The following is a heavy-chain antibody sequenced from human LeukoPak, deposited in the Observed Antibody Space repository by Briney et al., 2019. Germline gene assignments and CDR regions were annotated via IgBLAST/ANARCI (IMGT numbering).Heavy chain of an antibody. CDR3: ARGLARKAARNRYFDY. Sequence: ASVKVSCKASGYTFTDYYMHWVRQAPGQGLEWMGWINPNSGGTNYAQKFQGWVTMTRDTSINTAYMELSRLRSEDTAVYYCARGLARKAARNRYFDYWGQGNLVTVSS. CDR1: GYTFTDYY. J-gene: IGHJ4*02. CDR2: INPNSGGT. D-gene: IGHD1/OR15-1a*01. V-gene: IGHV1-2*04.